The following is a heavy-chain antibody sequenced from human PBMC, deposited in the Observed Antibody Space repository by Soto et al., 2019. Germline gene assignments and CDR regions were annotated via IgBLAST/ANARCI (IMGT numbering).Heavy chain of an antibody. Sequence: GSGPTLVNPTQTLTLTCTFSGFSLSTSGVGVGWIRQPPGKALEWLALIYWNDDKRYSPSLKIRLTITTDTSKNQVVLTMTNMDPVDTATYYCAHSQGIAVAGTGAGNLFDPWGQGTLVTVSS. D-gene: IGHD6-19*01. CDR1: GFSLSTSGVG. CDR3: AHSQGIAVAGTGAGNLFDP. J-gene: IGHJ5*02. V-gene: IGHV2-5*01. CDR2: IYWNDDK.